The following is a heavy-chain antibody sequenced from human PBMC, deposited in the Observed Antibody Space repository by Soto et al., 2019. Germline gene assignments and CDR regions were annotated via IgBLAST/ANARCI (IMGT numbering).Heavy chain of an antibody. J-gene: IGHJ5*02. CDR3: ARDRVQKNSPSHDYSNRGATNWFDP. CDR1: GGSISSGDYY. D-gene: IGHD4-4*01. Sequence: PSETLSLTCTVSGGSISSGDYYWSWIRQPPGKGLEWIGYIYYTGSSYYNPSLKSRVTISVDTSKSQFSLKLSSVTAADTAVYYCARDRVQKNSPSHDYSNRGATNWFDPWGQGTLVTVSS. V-gene: IGHV4-30-4*01. CDR2: IYYTGSS.